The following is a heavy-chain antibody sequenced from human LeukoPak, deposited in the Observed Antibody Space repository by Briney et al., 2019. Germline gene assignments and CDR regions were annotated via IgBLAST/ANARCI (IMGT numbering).Heavy chain of an antibody. V-gene: IGHV3-23*01. J-gene: IGHJ3*02. CDR1: GFSFSSHG. Sequence: GGSLRLSCAASGFSFSSHGMSWVRQAPGKGLEWVSGIIGGAGSTYYADSVKGRFTISGDNAKNSLYLQMNSLRAEDTAVYYCARGARDRDAFDIWGQGTMVTVSS. CDR3: ARGARDRDAFDI. CDR2: IIGGAGST.